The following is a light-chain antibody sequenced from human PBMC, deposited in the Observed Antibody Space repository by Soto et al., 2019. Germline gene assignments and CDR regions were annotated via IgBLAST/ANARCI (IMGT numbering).Light chain of an antibody. CDR3: CSYAGSYSYV. V-gene: IGLV2-14*01. J-gene: IGLJ1*01. CDR1: SSDVGGYNY. Sequence: QSALTQPASVSGSPGQSITISCTGTSSDVGGYNYVSWFQHHPGKAPKLIIYEVSYRPSGVSARFSGSKSGDTASLTISGLQAEDEADYYCCSYAGSYSYVFGTGTKVTVL. CDR2: EVS.